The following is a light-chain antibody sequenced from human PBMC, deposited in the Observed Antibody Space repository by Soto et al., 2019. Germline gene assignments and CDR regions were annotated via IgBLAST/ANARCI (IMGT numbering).Light chain of an antibody. CDR1: QDISKH. J-gene: IGKJ5*01. V-gene: IGKV1-9*01. CDR2: AAS. CDR3: QQLFDSPIT. Sequence: DIHMTQSPSSLSASLLYIVTITCXASQDISKHLNWYQHKPGKAPKLLIYAASTLESGVPSRFSATVSGTEFSLTITSLQPEDFATYYCQQLFDSPITFGQGTRLEIK.